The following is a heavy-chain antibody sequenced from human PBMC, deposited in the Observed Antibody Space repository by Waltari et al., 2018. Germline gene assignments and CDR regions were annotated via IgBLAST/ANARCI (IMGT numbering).Heavy chain of an antibody. V-gene: IGHV3-30*02. Sequence: QVQLVESGGGVVQPGGSLRLSCAASGFTFSSYGMHWVRQAPGKGLEWVAFIRYDGSNKYYADSVKGRFTISRDNSKNTLYLQMNSLRAEDTAVYYCAKRWLQLWFDPWGQGTLVTVSS. J-gene: IGHJ5*02. CDR1: GFTFSSYG. D-gene: IGHD5-12*01. CDR3: AKRWLQLWFDP. CDR2: IRYDGSNK.